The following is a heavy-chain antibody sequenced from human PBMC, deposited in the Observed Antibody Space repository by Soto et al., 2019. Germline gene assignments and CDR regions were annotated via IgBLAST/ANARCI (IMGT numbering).Heavy chain of an antibody. V-gene: IGHV1-69*13. CDR3: ARDRNGNYYDGMDV. Sequence: GASVKVSCKASGGTFSSYAISWVRQAPGQGLEWMGGIIPIFGTANYAQKFQGRVTITADESTSTAYMELSSLRSEDTAVYYCARDRNGNYYDGMDVWGQGTTVTVSS. CDR2: IIPIFGTA. CDR1: GGTFSSYA. D-gene: IGHD1-1*01. J-gene: IGHJ6*02.